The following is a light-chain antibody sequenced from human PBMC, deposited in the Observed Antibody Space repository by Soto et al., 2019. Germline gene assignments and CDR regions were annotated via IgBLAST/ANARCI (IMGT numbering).Light chain of an antibody. CDR3: QQSYSTPPT. J-gene: IGKJ5*01. CDR2: AAS. Sequence: DIQMTQSPSSLSVSVGDRVTITCRASQSISSYLNWYQQKPGKAPKLLIYAASSLQSGVPSRFSCSGSGTDFTLTISSLQPEDFATYYCQQSYSTPPTFGQGTRLEIK. V-gene: IGKV1-39*01. CDR1: QSISSY.